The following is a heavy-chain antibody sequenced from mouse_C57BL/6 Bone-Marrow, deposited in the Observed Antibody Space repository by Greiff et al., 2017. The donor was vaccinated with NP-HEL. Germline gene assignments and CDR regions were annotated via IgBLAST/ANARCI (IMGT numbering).Heavy chain of an antibody. D-gene: IGHD1-1*01. Sequence: VQLQQSGAELVRPGASVKLSCTASGFNIKDDYMHWVKQRPEQGLEWIGWIDPANGDTEYASQFQGKATITADTSSNTAYLQLSSLTSEDTAVYYCTTYYYGSSYWYFDVWCTGTTVTVSS. CDR2: IDPANGDT. V-gene: IGHV14-4*01. CDR3: TTYYYGSSYWYFDV. J-gene: IGHJ1*03. CDR1: GFNIKDDY.